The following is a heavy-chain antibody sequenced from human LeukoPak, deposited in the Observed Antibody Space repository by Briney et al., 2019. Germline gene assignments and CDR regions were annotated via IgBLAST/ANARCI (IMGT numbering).Heavy chain of an antibody. CDR1: GFSVGDYA. Sequence: GGSLRLSCTASGFSVGDYAMNWVRQAPGKGLEWVGFIRSKAYGGTPEYAASVKGRFTISRDDSKTIAYLQMNSLKTEDTAMYYCTRSSTVTYLDYWGQGTLVTVSS. J-gene: IGHJ4*02. CDR3: TRSSTVTYLDY. V-gene: IGHV3-49*04. D-gene: IGHD4-17*01. CDR2: IRSKAYGGTP.